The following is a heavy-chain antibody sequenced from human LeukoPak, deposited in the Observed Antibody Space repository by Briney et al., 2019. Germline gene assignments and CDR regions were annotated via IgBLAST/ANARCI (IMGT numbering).Heavy chain of an antibody. CDR3: ARGGKDIVVVPAATTAFDY. CDR1: GGSISSYY. V-gene: IGHV4-59*01. Sequence: PSETLSLTCTVSGGSISSYYWSWIRQPPGKGLEWIGYIYYSGSTNYNPSLQSRVTISVDTSKNQFSLKLSSVTAADTAVYYCARGGKDIVVVPAATTAFDYWGQGTLVTVSS. D-gene: IGHD2-2*01. CDR2: IYYSGST. J-gene: IGHJ4*02.